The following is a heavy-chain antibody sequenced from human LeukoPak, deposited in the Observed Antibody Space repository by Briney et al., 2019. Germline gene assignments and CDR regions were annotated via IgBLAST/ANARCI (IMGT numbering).Heavy chain of an antibody. CDR1: GFTFSSYS. Sequence: GGSLRLSCAASGFTFSSYSMNWDRQAPGKGLEWVSYISSSSSTIYYADSVKGRFTISRDNAKNSLYLQMNSLRAEDTAVYYCAREPNYYDSSGYYGGGFDYWGQGTLVTVSS. V-gene: IGHV3-48*01. J-gene: IGHJ4*02. CDR3: AREPNYYDSSGYYGGGFDY. CDR2: ISSSSSTI. D-gene: IGHD3-22*01.